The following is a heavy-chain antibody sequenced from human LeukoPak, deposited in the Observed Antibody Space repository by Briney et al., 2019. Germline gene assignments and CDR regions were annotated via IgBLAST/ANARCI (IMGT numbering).Heavy chain of an antibody. Sequence: GGSLRVSCVASGFTFSTYGMNWVRQAPGKGLEWVSYIGHSSDAIYYVDSVRGRFTISRDNAKNSLYLHMNSLRDEDTAVYYCARASRSGYDNWGQGTLDTVSS. V-gene: IGHV3-48*02. CDR3: ARASRSGYDN. CDR1: GFTFSTYG. CDR2: IGHSSDAI. D-gene: IGHD3-22*01. J-gene: IGHJ4*02.